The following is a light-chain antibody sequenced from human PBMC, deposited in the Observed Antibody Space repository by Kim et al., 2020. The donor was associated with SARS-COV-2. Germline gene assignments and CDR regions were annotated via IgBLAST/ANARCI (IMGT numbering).Light chain of an antibody. J-gene: IGKJ1*01. CDR3: QQSYSAPRT. V-gene: IGKV1-39*01. CDR2: AAS. Sequence: ASVGDRVTITCRASQSISNYLNWYQQKPGKAPKLLIYAASSLQSGVPSRFSGSASGTDFTLTISSLQPEDFATYYCQQSYSAPRTFGQGTKVEIK. CDR1: QSISNY.